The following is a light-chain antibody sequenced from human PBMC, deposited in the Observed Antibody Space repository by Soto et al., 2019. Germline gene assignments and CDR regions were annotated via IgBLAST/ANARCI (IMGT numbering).Light chain of an antibody. Sequence: EGVMTQSPATLSLSPGEGATLSCRASQSVGGDVAWYQQKPGQAPRLLIFGATTRPTGIPARFSGSGSVTEFTLTISSLQYDDSGVYYCQQYNKWPLTLGGGTKVDNK. CDR1: QSVGGD. CDR2: GAT. J-gene: IGKJ4*01. V-gene: IGKV3-15*01. CDR3: QQYNKWPLT.